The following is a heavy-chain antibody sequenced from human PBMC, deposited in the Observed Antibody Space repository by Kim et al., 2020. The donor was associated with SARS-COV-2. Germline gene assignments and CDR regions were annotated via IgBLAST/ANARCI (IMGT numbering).Heavy chain of an antibody. CDR1: GFTFDAYA. CDR3: VKAGGGTNRDVSGWFGGYFDY. D-gene: IGHD6-19*01. V-gene: IGHV3-9*01. J-gene: IGHJ4*02. CDR2: INWNGEGR. Sequence: GGSLRLSCAASGFTFDAYAMYWVRQVPGKGLEWVSGINWNGEGRGYADSVKGRFTISRDNAKNFVHLQMNSLRPEDTAIYYWVKAGGGTNRDVSGWFGGYFDYWGQGALVTVSS.